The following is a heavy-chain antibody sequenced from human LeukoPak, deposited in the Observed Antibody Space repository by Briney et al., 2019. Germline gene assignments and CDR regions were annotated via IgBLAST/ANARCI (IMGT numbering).Heavy chain of an antibody. CDR3: ARRRGTEGGYYFDY. V-gene: IGHV5-51*01. Sequence: PGASLKISCKGSGYSFTSYWIGWVRQMPGKGLEWMGIIYPGDSDTSYSPSFQGQVTVSADMSISTAYLQWSSLKASDTAMYYCARRRGTEGGYYFDYWGQGTLVTVSS. J-gene: IGHJ4*02. D-gene: IGHD3-16*01. CDR1: GYSFTSYW. CDR2: IYPGDSDT.